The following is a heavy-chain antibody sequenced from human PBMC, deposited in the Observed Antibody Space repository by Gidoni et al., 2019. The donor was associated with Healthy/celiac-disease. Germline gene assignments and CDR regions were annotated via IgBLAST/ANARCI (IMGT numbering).Heavy chain of an antibody. D-gene: IGHD3-3*01. V-gene: IGHV4-34*01. CDR2: INHSGST. J-gene: IGHJ3*02. CDR3: ARGSPSGQYYDFWSGYYPDAFDI. Sequence: QVQLQQWGAGLLKPSETLSLTCAVYGGSFSGYYWSWIRQPPGKGLEWIGEINHSGSTNYNPSLKSRVTISVDTSKNQFSLKLSSVTAADTAVYYCARGSPSGQYYDFWSGYYPDAFDIWGQGTMVTVSS. CDR1: GGSFSGYY.